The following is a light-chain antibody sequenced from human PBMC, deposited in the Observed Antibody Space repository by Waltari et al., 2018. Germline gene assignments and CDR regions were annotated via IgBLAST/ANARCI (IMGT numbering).Light chain of an antibody. J-gene: IGLJ2*01. CDR1: SSNIGRDI. CDR3: AAWDDSLNGVV. CDR2: NNN. V-gene: IGLV1-44*01. Sequence: QSVLTQSPSASGTSGQRVTISCSGSSSNIGRDIVNWYRHLPGTAPKLLIYNNNRRPSGVPDRSSGSKSGTSASLPISGLQSEDEADYYCAAWDDSLNGVVFGGGTKLSVL.